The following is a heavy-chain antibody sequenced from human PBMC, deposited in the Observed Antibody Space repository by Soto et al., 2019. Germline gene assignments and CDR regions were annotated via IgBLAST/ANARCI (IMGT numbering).Heavy chain of an antibody. J-gene: IGHJ5*01. Sequence: ASVKVSCKASGYTFTSYYMHWVRQAPGQGLEWMGIINPSGGSTSYAQKFQGRVTMTRDTSTSTVYMELSSLRSEDTAVYYCARDNVRRAQLAFWGQGSLVTGSS. D-gene: IGHD3-10*02. CDR1: GYTFTSYY. V-gene: IGHV1-46*03. CDR2: INPSGGST. CDR3: ARDNVRRAQLAF.